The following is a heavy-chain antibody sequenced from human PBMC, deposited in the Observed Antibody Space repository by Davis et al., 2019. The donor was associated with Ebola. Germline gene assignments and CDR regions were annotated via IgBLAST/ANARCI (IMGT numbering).Heavy chain of an antibody. J-gene: IGHJ6*03. CDR2: ISSSSRYI. Sequence: GESLKISCAASGFTFSSYSMNWVRQAPGKGLEWVSSISSSSRYIYYADSVKGRFTISRDNAKHSLYLQMNSLRAEDTAVYYCARFGYCSSTSCSGHYYYYMDVWGKGTTVTVSS. CDR1: GFTFSSYS. D-gene: IGHD2-2*01. V-gene: IGHV3-21*01. CDR3: ARFGYCSSTSCSGHYYYYMDV.